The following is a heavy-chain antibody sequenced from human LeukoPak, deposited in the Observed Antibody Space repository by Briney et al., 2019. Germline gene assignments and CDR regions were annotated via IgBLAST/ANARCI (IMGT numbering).Heavy chain of an antibody. Sequence: GRSLRLSCTTSGLTFGDYDMTWVRQAPGKGLEWVGFIRSNPHGGTTEYAASVKGRFTLSRDDSESIAYLQMDSLKTEDTAVYYCTRAKPGLYGVFDYWGQGTLVTVSS. CDR3: TRAKPGLYGVFDY. D-gene: IGHD1-14*01. CDR1: GLTFGDYD. CDR2: IRSNPHGGTT. V-gene: IGHV3-49*04. J-gene: IGHJ4*02.